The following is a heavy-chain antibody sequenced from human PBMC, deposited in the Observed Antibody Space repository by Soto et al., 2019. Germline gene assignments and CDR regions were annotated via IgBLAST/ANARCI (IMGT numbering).Heavy chain of an antibody. J-gene: IGHJ4*02. D-gene: IGHD6-13*01. V-gene: IGHV1-69*02. CDR1: GGTFSSYT. CDR3: AKTSSWPPDS. CDR2: VIPSLGIA. Sequence: ASVKVSCKASGGTFSSYTISWVRQAPGQGLEWMGRVIPSLGIANYAQKFQGRVTITADKSASTAYMELSSLRSEDTAVYYCAKTSSWPPDSWGQGTLVTVSS.